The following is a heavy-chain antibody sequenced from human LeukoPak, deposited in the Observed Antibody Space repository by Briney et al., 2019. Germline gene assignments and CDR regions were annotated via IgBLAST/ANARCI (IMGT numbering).Heavy chain of an antibody. J-gene: IGHJ6*02. D-gene: IGHD3-10*02. CDR1: GFTLNTYW. CDR2: INSDGSSL. V-gene: IGHV3-74*03. CDR3: TRDLRMDYYYVDYYYYGMDV. Sequence: GGALRLSCAASGFTLNTYWMNWVRQAPGKGRVWVSRINSDGSSLTYADSVKGRFTVSRDNAKNTLYLQMNSLRAEDTATYYCTRDLRMDYYYVDYYYYGMDVWGQGTTVTVSS.